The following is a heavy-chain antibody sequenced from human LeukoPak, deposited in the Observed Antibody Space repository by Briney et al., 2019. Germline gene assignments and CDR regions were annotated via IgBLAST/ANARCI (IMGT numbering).Heavy chain of an antibody. J-gene: IGHJ5*02. D-gene: IGHD2-15*01. V-gene: IGHV1-2*02. Sequence: ASVKVSCKASGYTFTGYYIHWVRQAPGQGLEWMGWINPNSGGTNYAQKFQGRVTMTRDTSISTAYMELSRLRSDDTAVYYCAREHCSGGSCYPLGGFDPWGQGTLVTVSS. CDR3: AREHCSGGSCYPLGGFDP. CDR2: INPNSGGT. CDR1: GYTFTGYY.